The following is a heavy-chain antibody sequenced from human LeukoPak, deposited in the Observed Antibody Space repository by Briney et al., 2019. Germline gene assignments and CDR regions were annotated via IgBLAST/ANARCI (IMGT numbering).Heavy chain of an antibody. CDR1: GGTFGSYA. J-gene: IGHJ4*02. D-gene: IGHD6-19*01. CDR2: IIPIFGTA. Sequence: SVKVSCKASGGTFGSYAISWVRQAPGQGLEWMGGIIPIFGTANYAQKFQGRDTITADESTSTAYMELSSLRSEDTAVYYCAKDQEQWLVLSWNYWGQGTLVTVSS. CDR3: AKDQEQWLVLSWNY. V-gene: IGHV1-69*01.